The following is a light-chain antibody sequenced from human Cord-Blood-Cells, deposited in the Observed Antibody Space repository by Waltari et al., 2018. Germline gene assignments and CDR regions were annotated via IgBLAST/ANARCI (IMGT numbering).Light chain of an antibody. CDR1: SRDVGGDNY. CDR3: SSYAGSNNLV. CDR2: EFS. J-gene: IGLJ2*01. V-gene: IGLV2-8*01. Sequence: QSALTQPPSAFGSPGQSVTISCTGTSRDVGGDNYVSWYQHHPGKDPKLRIYEFSKRPSGVPVRFSGSKSGNTASLTVSGLQAEDEADYYCSSYAGSNNLVFGGGTKLTVL.